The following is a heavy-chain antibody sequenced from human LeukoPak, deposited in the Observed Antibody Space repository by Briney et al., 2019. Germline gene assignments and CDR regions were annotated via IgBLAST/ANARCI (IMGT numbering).Heavy chain of an antibody. CDR3: ASRSSIWSGYQDTLYYFDS. J-gene: IGHJ4*02. Sequence: PSETLSLPCTVSGGSISSYYWSWIRQPPGKRLEWIGHIYYSGSTNYNPSLKSRVSISVDTTKSQFSLKLSSVSAADTAVYYCASRSSIWSGYQDTLYYFDSWGQGTLVTVSS. CDR1: GGSISSYY. V-gene: IGHV4-59*01. CDR2: IYYSGST. D-gene: IGHD3-3*01.